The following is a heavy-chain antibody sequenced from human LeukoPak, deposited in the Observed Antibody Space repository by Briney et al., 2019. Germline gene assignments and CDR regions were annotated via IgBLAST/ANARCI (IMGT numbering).Heavy chain of an antibody. J-gene: IGHJ4*02. D-gene: IGHD1-26*01. CDR2: IYHSGST. Sequence: SETLSLTCAVSGGSISSSNWWSWVRQPPGKGLEWIGEIYHSGSTNYNPSLKSRVTISVDESKNQFSLKLSSVTAADTAVYYCARSASQTRGAQGYWGQGTLVTVSS. CDR1: GGSISSSNW. V-gene: IGHV4-4*02. CDR3: ARSASQTRGAQGY.